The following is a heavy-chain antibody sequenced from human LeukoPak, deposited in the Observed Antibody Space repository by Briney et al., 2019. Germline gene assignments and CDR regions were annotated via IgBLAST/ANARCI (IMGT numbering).Heavy chain of an antibody. CDR1: GFTFYDYG. CDR2: INWNGGST. CDR3: ATEDSSGLIDY. Sequence: GGSLRLSCAASGFTFYDYGMSWVRQAPGKGLEWVSGINWNGGSTGYADSVKGRFTISRDNAKNSLYLQMNSLRAEDTALYYCATEDSSGLIDYWGQGTLVTVSS. V-gene: IGHV3-20*04. D-gene: IGHD3-22*01. J-gene: IGHJ4*02.